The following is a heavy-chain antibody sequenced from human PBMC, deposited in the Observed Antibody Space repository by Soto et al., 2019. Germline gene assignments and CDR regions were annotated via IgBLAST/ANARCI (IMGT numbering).Heavy chain of an antibody. V-gene: IGHV3-15*07. CDR1: GFSFSTAW. CDR3: TVHVDVRF. J-gene: IGHJ4*02. Sequence: DVQLVESGGALVKPGGSLSLSCAASGFSFSTAWMNWVRQAPGKGLEWVARIKSKNDGGTREYAAPVKGRFIISRDDSRNTLYLQMNSLKTEDTAVYYCTVHVDVRFWGQGTLVTVSS. CDR2: IKSKNDGGTR. D-gene: IGHD3-10*02.